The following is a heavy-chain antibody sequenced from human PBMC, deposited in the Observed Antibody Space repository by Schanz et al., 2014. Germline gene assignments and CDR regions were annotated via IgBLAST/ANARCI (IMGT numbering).Heavy chain of an antibody. J-gene: IGHJ4*02. CDR2: IYNSGST. V-gene: IGHV4-59*08. D-gene: IGHD1-26*01. Sequence: QVQLQESGPGLVKPSEALSLTCTVSGGSISSHFWTWIRQPPGKGLEWIGNIYNSGSTKYNPSLRGRVTISGAPSKNHLSRRLISVTAADTAVYYCARGWEVKVFDYWGQGTLITVSS. CDR1: GGSISSHF. CDR3: ARGWEVKVFDY.